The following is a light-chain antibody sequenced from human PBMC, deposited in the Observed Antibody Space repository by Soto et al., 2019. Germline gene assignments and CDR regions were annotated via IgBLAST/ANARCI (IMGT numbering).Light chain of an antibody. CDR1: QSVSSSY. CDR2: GAS. V-gene: IGKV3-20*01. J-gene: IGKJ1*01. CDR3: QQYGTRT. Sequence: EIVLTQSPGTLSLSPVERATLSCRASQSVSSSYLAGYQQKPGQAPRLLIYGASSRATAIPDRFSGSGSGTDFTLTISRLEPEDFAVYYCQQYGTRTFGQVTNVEIK.